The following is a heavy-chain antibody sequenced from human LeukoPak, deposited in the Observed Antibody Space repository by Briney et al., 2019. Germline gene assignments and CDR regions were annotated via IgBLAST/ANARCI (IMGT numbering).Heavy chain of an antibody. CDR1: GFTFSDFY. CDR3: AKHGHISSPRGFDY. D-gene: IGHD6-13*01. CDR2: ISGSGGST. J-gene: IGHJ4*02. Sequence: PGGSLRLSCAASGFTFSDFYMSWVRQAPGKGLEWDSAISGSGGSTYYADSVKGRFTISRDNSKNTLYLQMNSLRAEDTAVYYCAKHGHISSPRGFDYWGQGTLVTVSS. V-gene: IGHV3-23*01.